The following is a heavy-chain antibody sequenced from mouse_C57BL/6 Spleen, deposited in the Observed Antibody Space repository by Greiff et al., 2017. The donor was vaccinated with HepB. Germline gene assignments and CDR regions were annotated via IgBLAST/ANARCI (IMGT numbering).Heavy chain of an antibody. D-gene: IGHD4-1*01. J-gene: IGHJ3*01. CDR3: ARRQEIGTGTETWVAY. CDR1: GFTFSDYG. V-gene: IGHV5-17*01. CDR2: LSSGSSTI. Sequence: EVQVVESGGGLVKPGGSLKLSCAASGFTFSDYGMHWVRQAPEKGLEWVAYLSSGSSTIYYADTVKGRFTISRDNAKNTLFLQMTSLRSEDTAMYYCARRQEIGTGTETWVAYWGQGTLVTVSA.